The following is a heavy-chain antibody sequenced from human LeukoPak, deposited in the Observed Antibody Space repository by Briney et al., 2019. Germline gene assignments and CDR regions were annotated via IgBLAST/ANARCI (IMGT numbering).Heavy chain of an antibody. Sequence: GESLKISCKGSGYSFTSYWIGWVRQMPGKGLELMGIIYPGDSDTRYSPSFQGQVTISADKSISPAYLQWSSLKASDTAMYYCARLEVPAAILRSYSNYSLYYYYGMDVWGQGTTVTVSS. V-gene: IGHV5-51*01. CDR3: ARLEVPAAILRSYSNYSLYYYYGMDV. CDR1: GYSFTSYW. CDR2: IYPGDSDT. D-gene: IGHD2-2*01. J-gene: IGHJ6*02.